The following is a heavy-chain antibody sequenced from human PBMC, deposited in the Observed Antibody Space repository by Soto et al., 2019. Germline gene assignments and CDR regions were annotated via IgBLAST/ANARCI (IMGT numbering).Heavy chain of an antibody. V-gene: IGHV3-30-3*01. J-gene: IGHJ6*02. CDR3: ARELVAVAEINYYYYGMGV. CDR1: GFTFSSYA. D-gene: IGHD6-19*01. Sequence: PGGSLRLSCAASGFTFSSYAMHWVRQAPGKGLEWVAVISYDGSNKYYADSVKGRFTISRDNSKNTLYLQMNSLRAEDTAVYYCARELVAVAEINYYYYGMGVWGQGTTVTVSS. CDR2: ISYDGSNK.